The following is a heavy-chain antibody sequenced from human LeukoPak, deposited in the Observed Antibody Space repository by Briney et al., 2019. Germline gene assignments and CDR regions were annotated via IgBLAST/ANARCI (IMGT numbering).Heavy chain of an antibody. CDR3: AKDRVRMITFGGVIAGDY. CDR2: ISGSGGST. D-gene: IGHD3-16*02. Sequence: GGSLRLSCAASGFTFSSYAMSWVRQAPGKGLEWVSAISGSGGSTYYADSVKGRFTISRDNSKNTLYLQMNSLRAEDTAVYYCAKDRVRMITFGGVIAGDYWGQGTLVTVSS. CDR1: GFTFSSYA. J-gene: IGHJ4*02. V-gene: IGHV3-23*01.